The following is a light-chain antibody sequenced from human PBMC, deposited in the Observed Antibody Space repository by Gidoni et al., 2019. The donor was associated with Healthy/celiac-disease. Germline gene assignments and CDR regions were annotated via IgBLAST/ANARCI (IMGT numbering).Light chain of an antibody. J-gene: IGKJ4*02. Sequence: IQKTQSPSSLSASVGDRVTITSRASQSISSNLNWYQQKPGKDPQPLIYAASSLQSGVPPRICGSGSGTNYTITSSSLQPEDFAANYCRQSYSTPRTFGGGTKVEI. V-gene: IGKV1-39*01. CDR2: AAS. CDR1: QSISSN. CDR3: RQSYSTPRT.